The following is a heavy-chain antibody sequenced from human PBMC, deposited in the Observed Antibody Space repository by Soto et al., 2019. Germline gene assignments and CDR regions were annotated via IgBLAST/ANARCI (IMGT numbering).Heavy chain of an antibody. J-gene: IGHJ3*02. CDR1: GFTFSDYY. Sequence: QVQLVESGGGLVKPGGSLRLSCAASGFTFSDYYMSWIRQAPGKGLEWVSYISISGSTIYYADSVKGRFTISRDNTRNSLYLQMYSLRAEDTAMFYCARQGELPEAFDIWGQGTMVTVSS. V-gene: IGHV3-11*01. D-gene: IGHD1-26*01. CDR2: ISISGSTI. CDR3: ARQGELPEAFDI.